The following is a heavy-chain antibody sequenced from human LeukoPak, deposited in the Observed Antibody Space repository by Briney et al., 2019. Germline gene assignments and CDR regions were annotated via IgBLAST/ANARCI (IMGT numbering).Heavy chain of an antibody. CDR2: INTGGSSI. J-gene: IGHJ4*02. CDR3: ARSNQADDY. D-gene: IGHD4-11*01. CDR1: GFTFSSHW. V-gene: IGHV3-74*01. Sequence: GGSLRLSCAASGFTFSSHWMHWVRQVPGKGLVWVARINTGGSSITYADSVKGRFTISRDNAKNTLYLQMDSLRAEDTGVYYCARSNQADDYWGQGTLVTVSS.